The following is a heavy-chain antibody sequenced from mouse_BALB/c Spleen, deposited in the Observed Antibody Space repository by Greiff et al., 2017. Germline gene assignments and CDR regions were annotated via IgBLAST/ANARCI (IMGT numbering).Heavy chain of an antibody. J-gene: IGHJ4*01. V-gene: IGHV14-3*02. Sequence: EVQRVESGAELVKPGASVKLSCTASGFNIKDTYMHWVKQRPEQGLEWIGRIDPANGNTKYDPKFQGKATITADTSSNTAYLQLSSLTSEDTAVYYCARRDGYYEGAMDYWGQGTSVTVSS. CDR1: GFNIKDTY. D-gene: IGHD2-3*01. CDR3: ARRDGYYEGAMDY. CDR2: IDPANGNT.